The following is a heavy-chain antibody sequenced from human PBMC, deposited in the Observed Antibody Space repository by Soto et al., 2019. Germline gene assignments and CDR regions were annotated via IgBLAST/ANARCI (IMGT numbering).Heavy chain of an antibody. D-gene: IGHD6-13*01. V-gene: IGHV4-59*01. CDR3: ARGFAGWAAAAPYYFDY. CDR2: IYYSGST. Sequence: PSETLSLTCTVSGGSISSYYWSWIRQPPGKGLEWIGYIYYSGSTNYNPSLKSRVTISVDTSKNQFSLKLSSVTAADTAVYYCARGFAGWAAAAPYYFDYWGQGTLVTVSS. J-gene: IGHJ4*02. CDR1: GGSISSYY.